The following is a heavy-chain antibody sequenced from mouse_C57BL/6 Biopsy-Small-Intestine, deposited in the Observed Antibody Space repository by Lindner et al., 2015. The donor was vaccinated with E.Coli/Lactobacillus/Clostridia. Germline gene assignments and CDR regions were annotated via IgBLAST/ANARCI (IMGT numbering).Heavy chain of an antibody. CDR1: GYSFTDYN. CDR2: INPNYGFT. J-gene: IGHJ4*01. Sequence: VQLQESGIELVMPGASVKISCKASGYSFTDYNMEWVKQSNGKSLEWIGVINPNYGFTSYNQKFKDKATLTVDQSSSTAYMQLNSLTFEDSAVYFCATSQLGDAVDNWGQGTSVTVSS. V-gene: IGHV1-39*01. CDR3: ATSQLGDAVDN. D-gene: IGHD3-3*01.